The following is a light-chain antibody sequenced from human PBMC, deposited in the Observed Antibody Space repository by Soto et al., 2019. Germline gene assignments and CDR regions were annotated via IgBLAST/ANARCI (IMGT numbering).Light chain of an antibody. CDR1: SSDVGGYNY. CDR2: DVT. CDR3: RSYTNRRTGV. V-gene: IGLV2-14*03. Sequence: SALTQPASVSGSPGQSITIFCTGTSSDVGGYNYVSWYQQRPGKPPKLMIYDVTNRPSGVSNRFSGSKSGSTAFLTISGLQAEDEGDYYCRSYTNRRTGVFGGGTQLTVL. J-gene: IGLJ3*02.